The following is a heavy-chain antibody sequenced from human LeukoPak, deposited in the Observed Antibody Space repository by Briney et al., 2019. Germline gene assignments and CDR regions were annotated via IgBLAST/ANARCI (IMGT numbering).Heavy chain of an antibody. Sequence: PGGSLRLSCAASGFTFSSYAMSWVRQAPGKGLEWVSGISGSAGRTYYAGSVKGRFTISRDNSRNTLYLQMNSLRAEDAAVYFCAKAPVTSCRGAYCYPFDSWGQGTLVTVSS. CDR2: ISGSAGRT. V-gene: IGHV3-23*01. CDR3: AKAPVTSCRGAYCYPFDS. CDR1: GFTFSSYA. D-gene: IGHD2-21*01. J-gene: IGHJ4*02.